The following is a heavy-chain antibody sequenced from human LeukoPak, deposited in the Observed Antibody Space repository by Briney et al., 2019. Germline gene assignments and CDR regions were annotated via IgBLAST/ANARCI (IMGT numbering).Heavy chain of an antibody. Sequence: PGGSLRLSCAASGFTFSSYWMSWVRQAPGKGLEWVANIKQDGSEKYYVDSVKGRFTISRDNAKNSLYLQMNSLRAEDTAVYYCARDSLPAAIFALDYWGQGTLVTVSS. V-gene: IGHV3-7*01. J-gene: IGHJ4*02. CDR3: ARDSLPAAIFALDY. D-gene: IGHD2-2*01. CDR1: GFTFSSYW. CDR2: IKQDGSEK.